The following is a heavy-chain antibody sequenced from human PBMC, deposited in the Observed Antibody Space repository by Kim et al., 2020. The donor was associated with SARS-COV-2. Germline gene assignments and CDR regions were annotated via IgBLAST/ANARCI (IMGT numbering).Heavy chain of an antibody. CDR3: AKGGFSSSWYVEFDH. D-gene: IGHD6-13*01. CDR1: GFTFPDYA. V-gene: IGHV3-9*01. Sequence: GGSLRLSCAASGFTFPDYAMHWVRQPPGKGLEWVAGISWNSDSVGYADSVKGRFTLSRDNTKSSLNLQMNSLRAEDTALYYCAKGGFSSSWYVEFDHWGQGTLVTVSS. CDR2: ISWNSDSV. J-gene: IGHJ4*02.